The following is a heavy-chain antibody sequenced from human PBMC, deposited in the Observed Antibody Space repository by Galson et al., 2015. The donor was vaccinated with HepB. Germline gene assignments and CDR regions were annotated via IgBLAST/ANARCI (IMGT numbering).Heavy chain of an antibody. D-gene: IGHD2-8*01. J-gene: IGHJ4*02. CDR3: ARDIRGHGQWYYFDY. CDR2: ISSDGNNK. V-gene: IGHV3-30*04. CDR1: GFTFSSYV. Sequence: SLRLSCAASGFTFSSYVMHWVRQAPGKGLEWVAFISSDGNNKYYADFVKGRFTMSRDNSKNTLYLQMNSLRREDTAVYYCARDIRGHGQWYYFDYWGQGTLVTVSS.